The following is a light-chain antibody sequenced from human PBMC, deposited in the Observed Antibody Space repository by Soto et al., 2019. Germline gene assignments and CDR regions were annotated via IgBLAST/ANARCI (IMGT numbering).Light chain of an antibody. Sequence: DIQLTQSPSFLAASVGGRVTLTCRASQGISSYLAWYQQKPGKAPKLLIYDASTLQSGVPSRFSGSGSETEFTLTISSLFPDDFATYYCKQYNRYWTCGQGNQV. CDR1: QGISSY. J-gene: IGKJ1*01. CDR2: DAS. CDR3: KQYNRYWT. V-gene: IGKV1-9*01.